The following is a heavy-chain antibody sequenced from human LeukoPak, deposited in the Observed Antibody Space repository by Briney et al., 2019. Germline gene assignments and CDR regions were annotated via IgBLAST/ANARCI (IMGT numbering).Heavy chain of an antibody. CDR1: GSTFSSYA. CDR3: AKDLTITMVRGVPDLR. CDR2: VSGNGGTT. Sequence: GGSLRLSCAASGSTFSSYAMTWVRQAPGKGLEWVSTVSGNGGTTFYADSVKGRFTISRDNSKNTMYLQMNSLRAEDTAIYYCAKDLTITMVRGVPDLRWGQGTLVTVSS. V-gene: IGHV3-23*01. D-gene: IGHD3-10*01. J-gene: IGHJ4*02.